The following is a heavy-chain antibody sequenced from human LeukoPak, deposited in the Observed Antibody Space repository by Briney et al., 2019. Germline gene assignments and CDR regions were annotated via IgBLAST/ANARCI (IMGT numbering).Heavy chain of an antibody. CDR1: SGSIRSYH. CDR2: IYTTGDT. D-gene: IGHD3/OR15-3a*01. V-gene: IGHV4-4*07. J-gene: IGHJ4*02. CDR3: ARNGYTKSWTHLDY. Sequence: PSETLSLTCTVSSGSIRSYHWAWIRQPAGKEVEWIGRIYTTGDTDYNPSLKSRVTMSVDTSKNQFSLNLRSVTTADTAFYYCARNGYTKSWTHLDYWGQGILVSVSS.